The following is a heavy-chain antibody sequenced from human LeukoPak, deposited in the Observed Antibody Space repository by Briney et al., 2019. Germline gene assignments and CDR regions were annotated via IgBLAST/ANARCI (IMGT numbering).Heavy chain of an antibody. CDR1: GGSISSYH. CDR3: ARHGPGGYYDTSGYYVLYWYFDL. V-gene: IGHV4-59*08. J-gene: IGHJ2*01. D-gene: IGHD3-22*01. Sequence: KPSETLSLTCTVSGGSISSYHWSWIRQPPGKGLEWIGYIHYSGSADYNPSLKSRVTISGDTSKHQLSLKLSSVTAADTAVYYCARHGPGGYYDTSGYYVLYWYFDLWGRGTLVTVSS. CDR2: IHYSGSA.